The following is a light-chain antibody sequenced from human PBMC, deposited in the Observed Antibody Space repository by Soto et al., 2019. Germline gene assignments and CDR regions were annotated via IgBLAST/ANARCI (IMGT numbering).Light chain of an antibody. Sequence: EIVLTQSPATLSLSPGERATLSCRASQSVSSYLAWYHQKPGQAPRLLIYDASNRATDIPARFSGSGSGTDFTLTINSLEPEDFAVYYCQQRSNWPRTFGQGTKLEIK. CDR1: QSVSSY. V-gene: IGKV3-11*01. CDR3: QQRSNWPRT. CDR2: DAS. J-gene: IGKJ2*01.